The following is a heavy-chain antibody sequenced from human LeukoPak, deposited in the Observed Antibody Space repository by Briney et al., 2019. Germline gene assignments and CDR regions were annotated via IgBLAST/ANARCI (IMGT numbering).Heavy chain of an antibody. V-gene: IGHV3-30-3*01. CDR3: AKDRLGLLDAFDI. CDR1: GFTFSRFA. D-gene: IGHD2-21*01. J-gene: IGHJ3*02. CDR2: ISYDGSNK. Sequence: GGSLRLSCEASGFTFSRFAMTWVRQAPGKGLEWVAVISYDGSNKYCADSVKGRFTISRDNSKNTLYLQMNSLRAEDTAVYYCAKDRLGLLDAFDIWGQGTMVTVSS.